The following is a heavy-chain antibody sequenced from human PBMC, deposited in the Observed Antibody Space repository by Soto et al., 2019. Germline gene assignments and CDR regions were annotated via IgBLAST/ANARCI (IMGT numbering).Heavy chain of an antibody. CDR3: ARQHGYNYGHIYY. CDR1: GGSITTTGYY. J-gene: IGHJ4*02. CDR2: IYKSGSS. D-gene: IGHD5-18*01. V-gene: IGHV4-39*01. Sequence: SETLSLTCTVSGGSITTTGYYWGWIRQPPGKGLEWIGSIYKSGSSYYNPSLKSRVTISVDTSENQFSLKLNSVTAADTAVYYCARQHGYNYGHIYYWGQGTLVTVSS.